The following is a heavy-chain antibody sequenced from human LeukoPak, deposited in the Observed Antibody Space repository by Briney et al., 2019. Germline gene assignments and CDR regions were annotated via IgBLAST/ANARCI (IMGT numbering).Heavy chain of an antibody. Sequence: PSETLSLTCTVSAGFVSNSNYYWGWIRQPPGKGLEWIGSIYYSGSTYYNPSLESRVTISVDTSKNQFSLKLSSVTAADTAVYYCAREMIVVVVAATESWFDPWGQGTLVTVSS. CDR1: AGFVSNSNYY. J-gene: IGHJ5*02. CDR3: AREMIVVVVAATESWFDP. D-gene: IGHD2-15*01. CDR2: IYYSGST. V-gene: IGHV4-39*02.